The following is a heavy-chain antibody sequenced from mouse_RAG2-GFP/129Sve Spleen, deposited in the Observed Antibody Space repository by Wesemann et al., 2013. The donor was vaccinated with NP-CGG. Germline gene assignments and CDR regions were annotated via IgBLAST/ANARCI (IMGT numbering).Heavy chain of an antibody. CDR2: ISSGGST. J-gene: IGHJ1*01. V-gene: IGHV5-6-5*01. D-gene: IGHD2-10*02. CDR1: GFTFSSYA. CDR3: ARGGGPYGNYWYFDV. Sequence: GSLKLSCAASGFTFSSYAMSWVRQTPEKRLEWVASISSGGSTYYPDSVKGRFTISRDNARNILYLQMSSLRSEDTAMYYCARGGGPYGNYWYFDVWGAGTTVTVSS.